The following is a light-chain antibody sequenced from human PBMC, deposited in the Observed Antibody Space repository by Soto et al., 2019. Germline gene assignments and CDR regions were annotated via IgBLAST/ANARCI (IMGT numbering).Light chain of an antibody. V-gene: IGKV1-9*01. CDR2: SAS. CDR3: QQSNSFPIT. Sequence: IQLTQSPSSLSASVGDRVTITCRASQGISSYFAWYQQKPGKAPKLLIYSASTLQSGVPSRFSGSGSGTDFTLTINTLQPEDFATYYCQQSNSFPITFGRGTRLEIK. J-gene: IGKJ5*01. CDR1: QGISSY.